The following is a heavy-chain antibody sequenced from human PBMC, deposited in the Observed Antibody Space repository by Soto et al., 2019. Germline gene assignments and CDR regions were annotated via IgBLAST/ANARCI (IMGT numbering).Heavy chain of an antibody. CDR1: DGSISNYY. J-gene: IGHJ4*02. Sequence: SETLSLSCTVSDGSISNYYWSWIRQPPGKGLEWIGYIYYSGSTNYNPSLKSRVTTSVDTSKNQFSLKLSSVTAADTAVYYCARSLWLGELLPFRYWGQGNLVTVSS. CDR3: ARSLWLGELLPFRY. D-gene: IGHD3-10*01. V-gene: IGHV4-59*01. CDR2: IYYSGST.